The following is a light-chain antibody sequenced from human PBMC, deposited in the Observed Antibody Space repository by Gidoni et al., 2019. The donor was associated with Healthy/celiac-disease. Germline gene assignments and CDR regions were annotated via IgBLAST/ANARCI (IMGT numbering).Light chain of an antibody. J-gene: IGKJ2*01. V-gene: IGKV3-11*01. CDR2: DAS. Sequence: DIVLTQSPATLSLSPGERATLSCRASQLVSSYLAWYQQKPGQAPRLLIYDASNRATGIPARFSGSGSGTDFTLTISSLEPEDFAVYYCQQRSNWPPYTFGQGTKLEIK. CDR1: QLVSSY. CDR3: QQRSNWPPYT.